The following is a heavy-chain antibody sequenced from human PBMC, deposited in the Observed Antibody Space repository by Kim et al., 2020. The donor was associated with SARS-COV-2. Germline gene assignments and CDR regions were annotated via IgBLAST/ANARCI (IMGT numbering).Heavy chain of an antibody. CDR1: GFTFSSYA. V-gene: IGHV3-23*01. CDR3: AKDRPDFFARITMVRGVENDAFDI. J-gene: IGHJ3*02. CDR2: ISGSGGST. D-gene: IGHD3-10*01. Sequence: GGSLRLSCAASGFTFSSYAMRWVRQAPGKGLEWVSAISGSGGSTYYADSVKGRFTISRDNSKNTLYLQMNSLRAEDTAVYYCAKDRPDFFARITMVRGVENDAFDIWGQETMVTVSS.